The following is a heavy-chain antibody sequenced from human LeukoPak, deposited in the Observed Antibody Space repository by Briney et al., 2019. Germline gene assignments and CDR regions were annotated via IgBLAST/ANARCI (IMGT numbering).Heavy chain of an antibody. Sequence: SETLSLTCTVSGGSISSYYWSWIRQPPGKGLEWIGYIYYSGSTNYNPSLKSRVTISVDTSKNQFSLKLSSVTAADTAVYYCARGAGYSSGWHDFDYWGQGTLVTVSS. V-gene: IGHV4-59*01. CDR2: IYYSGST. D-gene: IGHD6-19*01. CDR1: GGSISSYY. J-gene: IGHJ4*02. CDR3: ARGAGYSSGWHDFDY.